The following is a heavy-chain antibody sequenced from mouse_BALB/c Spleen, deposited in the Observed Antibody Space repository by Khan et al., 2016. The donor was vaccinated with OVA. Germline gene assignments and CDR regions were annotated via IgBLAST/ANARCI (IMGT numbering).Heavy chain of an antibody. CDR1: GFTFSNYA. CDR2: ISTGGST. J-gene: IGHJ3*01. CDR3: ARDYWFVY. V-gene: IGHV5-6-5*01. Sequence: EVELVESGGGLVTPGRSLKVSCAASGFTFSNYAMSWVRQTPEKRLEWVASISTGGSTYYPDSVKGRFTISRDNARNILYLQMSSQRSEDTTMYYCARDYWFVYWGQGTLVTVSA.